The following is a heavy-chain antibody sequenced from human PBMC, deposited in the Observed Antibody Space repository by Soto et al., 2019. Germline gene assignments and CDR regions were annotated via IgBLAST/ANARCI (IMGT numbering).Heavy chain of an antibody. Sequence: QVQLVESGGGVVQPGGSLRLSCAASGFTFSNYGMHWVRRAPGKGLEWVAVISYDGSNKYYADSVKGRFTISRDNSKNTLYLQMNSLTTEDTAVYYCARDWVWFGAHPIDYWGQGTLVTVSS. J-gene: IGHJ4*02. CDR1: GFTFSNYG. V-gene: IGHV3-30*03. CDR3: ARDWVWFGAHPIDY. D-gene: IGHD3-10*01. CDR2: ISYDGSNK.